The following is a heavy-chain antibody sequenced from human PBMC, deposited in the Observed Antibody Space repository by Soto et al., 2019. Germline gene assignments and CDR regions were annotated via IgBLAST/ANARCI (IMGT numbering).Heavy chain of an antibody. D-gene: IGHD3-22*01. J-gene: IGHJ4*02. CDR1: GGSINSGSYA. CDR2: IYQSGST. CDR3: ARDIGGYYDSSSYAN. Sequence: SETLSLTCDVSGGSINSGSYAWSWIRQPPGKGLEWIGYIYQSGSTYYNPSLKSRVTISVDKSKNQFSLKLSSVTAADTAVYYCARDIGGYYDSSSYANWGQGTLVTVSS. V-gene: IGHV4-30-2*01.